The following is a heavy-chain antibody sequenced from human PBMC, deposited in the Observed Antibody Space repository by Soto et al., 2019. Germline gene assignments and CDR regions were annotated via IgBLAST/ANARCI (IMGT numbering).Heavy chain of an antibody. J-gene: IGHJ6*02. CDR1: GGSISSGDYY. CDR3: ARRYITIFGVVTQPDYYYYGMDV. V-gene: IGHV4-30-4*01. D-gene: IGHD3-3*01. CDR2: IYYSGST. Sequence: SETLSLTCTVSGGSISSGDYYWGWIRQPPGKGLEWIGYIYYSGSTYYNPSLKSRVTISVDTSKNQFSLKLSSVTAADTAVYYCARRYITIFGVVTQPDYYYYGMDVWGQGTTVTVSS.